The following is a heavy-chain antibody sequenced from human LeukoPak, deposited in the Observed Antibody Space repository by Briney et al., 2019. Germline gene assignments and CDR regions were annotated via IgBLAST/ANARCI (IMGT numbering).Heavy chain of an antibody. CDR1: GFTFSSYS. J-gene: IGHJ4*02. CDR3: ATQGYSSSSLDY. Sequence: GSLRLSCAASGFTFSSYSMNWVRQAPGKGLEWVSSISSSSSYIYYADSVKGRFTISRDNAKNSLYLQMNSLRAEDTAVYYCATQGYSSSSLDYWGQGTLVTVSS. CDR2: ISSSSSYI. V-gene: IGHV3-21*01. D-gene: IGHD6-13*01.